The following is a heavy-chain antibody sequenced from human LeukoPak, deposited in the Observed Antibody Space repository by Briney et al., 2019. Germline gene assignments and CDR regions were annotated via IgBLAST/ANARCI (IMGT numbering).Heavy chain of an antibody. D-gene: IGHD2-2*01. CDR3: ARDGGGSTSVYYYYGMDV. CDR2: MKQDGSEK. J-gene: IGHJ6*02. CDR1: GFTFSSYW. Sequence: PGGSLRLSCAASGFTFSSYWMSWVRQAPGKGLEWGANMKQDGSEKYYVDSVKGRFTISRDNAKNSLYLQMNSLRAEDTAVYYCARDGGGSTSVYYYYGMDVWGQGTTVTVSS. V-gene: IGHV3-7*01.